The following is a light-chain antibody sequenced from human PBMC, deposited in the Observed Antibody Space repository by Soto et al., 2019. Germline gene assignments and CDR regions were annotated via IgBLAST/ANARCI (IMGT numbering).Light chain of an antibody. CDR2: GAS. CDR3: QQYGSSSSVA. V-gene: IGKV3-20*01. Sequence: IVLTQSPGTLSLSPGERATLSCRASQSVSSSYLAWYQQKPGQAPRLLIYGASSRATGIPDRFSGSGSGTDFTLTISRLEPEDFAVYYCQQYGSSSSVAFGQRSKVDIK. CDR1: QSVSSSY. J-gene: IGKJ1*01.